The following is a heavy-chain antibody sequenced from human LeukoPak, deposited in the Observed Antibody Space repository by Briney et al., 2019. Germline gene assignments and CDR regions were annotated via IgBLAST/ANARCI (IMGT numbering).Heavy chain of an antibody. D-gene: IGHD4-17*01. CDR3: ARGRTTEWNYYYMDV. CDR2: IYYSGST. Sequence: SETLSLTCTVSGGSISSSSYYWGWIRQPPGKGLEWIGYIYYSGSTYYSPSLKSRVTISVDTSKNQFSLKLSSVTAADTAVYYCARGRTTEWNYYYMDVWGKGTTVTVSS. J-gene: IGHJ6*03. V-gene: IGHV4-39*07. CDR1: GGSISSSSYY.